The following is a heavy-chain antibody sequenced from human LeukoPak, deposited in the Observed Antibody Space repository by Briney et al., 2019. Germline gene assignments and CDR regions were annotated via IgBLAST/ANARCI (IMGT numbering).Heavy chain of an antibody. V-gene: IGHV4-38-2*02. Sequence: SETLSLTCTVSGYSISSGYHWGWIRQPPGKGLEWIGGIYRSGLTYYNPSLKSRVTISVDTSKNQFSLRLSSVTAADTAVCYCARINWICDYWGQGTLVTVSS. CDR3: ARINWICDY. CDR2: IYRSGLT. D-gene: IGHD1-20*01. CDR1: GYSISSGYH. J-gene: IGHJ4*02.